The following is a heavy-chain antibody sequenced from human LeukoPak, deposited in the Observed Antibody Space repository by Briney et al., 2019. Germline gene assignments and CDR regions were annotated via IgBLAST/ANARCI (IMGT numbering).Heavy chain of an antibody. D-gene: IGHD3-3*01. CDR1: GGSISSSSYY. V-gene: IGHV4-39*01. CDR3: ARRPYYDFWSGYRFDP. Sequence: PSETLSLTCTVSGGSISSSSYYWGWIRQPPGKGLEWIGSIYYSGSTYYNPSLKSRVTISVDTSKNQFSLKLSSVTAADTAVYYCARRPYYDFWSGYRFDPWGQGTPVTVSS. J-gene: IGHJ5*02. CDR2: IYYSGST.